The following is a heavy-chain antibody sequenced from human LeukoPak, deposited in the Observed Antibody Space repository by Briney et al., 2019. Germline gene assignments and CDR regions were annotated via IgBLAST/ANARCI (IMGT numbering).Heavy chain of an antibody. CDR2: MYYSGST. V-gene: IGHV4-39*01. CDR1: GDSINSSNYY. CDR3: ARQKTIEVADG. D-gene: IGHD3-22*01. J-gene: IGHJ4*02. Sequence: KPSETLSLTCTVSGDSINSSNYYWGWIRQPPGKGLEWIGSMYYSGSTNYNPSLKSRVTISVDTSKNQFSLKLSSVTAADTAVYYCARQKTIEVADGWGQGTLVTVSS.